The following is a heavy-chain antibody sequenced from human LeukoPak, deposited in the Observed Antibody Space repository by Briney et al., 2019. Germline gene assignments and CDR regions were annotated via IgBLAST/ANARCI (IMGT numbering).Heavy chain of an antibody. CDR1: GYTFTSYG. CDR3: ARFEVAAAGFFNWFDP. J-gene: IGHJ5*02. V-gene: IGHV1-18*01. D-gene: IGHD6-13*01. Sequence: ASVKVSCKASGYTFTSYGISWVRQAPGQGLEWMGWISAYNGNTNYARKLQGRVTMTTDASTSTAYMELRSLRSDDTAVYYCARFEVAAAGFFNWFDPWGQGTLVTVSS. CDR2: ISAYNGNT.